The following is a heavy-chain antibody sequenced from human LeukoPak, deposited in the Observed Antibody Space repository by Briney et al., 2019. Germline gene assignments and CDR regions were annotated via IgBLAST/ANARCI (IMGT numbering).Heavy chain of an antibody. CDR3: ARGFGIAAAVIDY. V-gene: IGHV3-74*01. D-gene: IGHD6-13*01. Sequence: GGSLRLSCAASGFTFSSYWMHWVRQAPGKGLVWVSRINSDGSSTSYADSVKGRFTISRDNAKNTLYLQMNSLRAEDTAVYYCARGFGIAAAVIDYWGQGTLVTVSS. CDR2: INSDGSST. J-gene: IGHJ4*02. CDR1: GFTFSSYW.